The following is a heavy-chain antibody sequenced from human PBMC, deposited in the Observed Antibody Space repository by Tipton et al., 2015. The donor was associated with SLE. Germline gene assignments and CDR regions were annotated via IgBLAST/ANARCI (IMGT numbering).Heavy chain of an antibody. D-gene: IGHD3-10*01. CDR1: GYSISSGYY. CDR3: ARGGGSAIYYSWGLGGMDV. CDR2: IYRSGIT. V-gene: IGHV4-38-2*02. Sequence: TLSLTCTVSGYSISSGYYWGWVRQPPGKGLEWIGSIYRSGITYYNPSLKSRVTISVDNSKNHFSLELTSVTAADTAVYYCARGGGSAIYYSWGLGGMDVWGRGTTVTVSS. J-gene: IGHJ6*02.